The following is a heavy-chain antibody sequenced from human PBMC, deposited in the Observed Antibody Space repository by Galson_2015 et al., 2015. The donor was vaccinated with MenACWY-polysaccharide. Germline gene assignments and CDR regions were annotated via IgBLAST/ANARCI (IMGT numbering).Heavy chain of an antibody. Sequence: SLRLSCAGSGLTFSSYGMGWVRQAPGKGLEWVSGLSPTTGNTYYADSVRGRFTISRDNSKNTLYLQMDSLRAEDMALYYCAKGAAHYGSGNYYDYWGQGTQVTVSS. CDR2: LSPTTGNT. CDR1: GLTFSSYG. J-gene: IGHJ4*02. V-gene: IGHV3-23*01. CDR3: AKGAAHYGSGNYYDY. D-gene: IGHD3-10*01.